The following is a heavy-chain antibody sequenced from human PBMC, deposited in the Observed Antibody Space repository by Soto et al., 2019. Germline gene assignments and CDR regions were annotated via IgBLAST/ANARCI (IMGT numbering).Heavy chain of an antibody. J-gene: IGHJ3*02. CDR2: INHSGST. CDR3: VRRRNAFDI. Sequence: QVQLQQWGAGLLKPSETLSLTCAVYGGSFSGYYWSWIRQPPGKGLEWIGEINHSGSTNYNPSRKSRVTISVDTSKNQFSLQLSSVTAADTAGYYCVRRRNAFDIWGQGTMVTVSS. V-gene: IGHV4-34*01. CDR1: GGSFSGYY.